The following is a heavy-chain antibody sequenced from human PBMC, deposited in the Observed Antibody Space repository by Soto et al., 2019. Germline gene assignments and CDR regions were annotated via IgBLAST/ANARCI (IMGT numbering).Heavy chain of an antibody. CDR2: INPNNGDT. CDR1: GYTFSDYY. V-gene: IGHV1-2*02. J-gene: IGHJ4*02. D-gene: IGHD1-20*01. Sequence: XSVKVSCKASGYTFSDYYMHWVRQAPGQGLEWMGWINPNNGDTKYAQKFEGRVTMTSDTSTAYMELSRLRSDDTALYYCAKVGRANWNFDHWGQGTLVTASS. CDR3: AKVGRANWNFDH.